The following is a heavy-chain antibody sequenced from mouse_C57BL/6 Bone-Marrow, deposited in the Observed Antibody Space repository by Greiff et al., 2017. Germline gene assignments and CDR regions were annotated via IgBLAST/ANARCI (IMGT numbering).Heavy chain of an antibody. D-gene: IGHD1-1*01. J-gene: IGHJ2*01. CDR2: IDPENGDT. CDR3: TTPFYYYGSRRFDY. V-gene: IGHV14-4*01. Sequence: EVQLQQSGAELVRPGASVKLSCTASGFNIKDDYMHWVKQRPEQGLEWIGWIDPENGDTEYASKFQGKATIPADTSSNTAYLQLSSLTSEDTAVYYCTTPFYYYGSRRFDYWGQGTTLTVSS. CDR1: GFNIKDDY.